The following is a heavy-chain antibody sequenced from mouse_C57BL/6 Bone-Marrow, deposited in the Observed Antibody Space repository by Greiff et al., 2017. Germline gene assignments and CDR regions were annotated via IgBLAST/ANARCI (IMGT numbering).Heavy chain of an antibody. V-gene: IGHV14-4*01. CDR2: IDPENGDT. CDR3: TRIAY. Sequence: VQLQQSGAELVRPGASVKLSCTASGFNIKDDSMHWVKQRPEQGLEWIGWIDPENGDTEYASKFQGKATITVDTSSNAAYLQLSSRTSEDTAVYYCTRIAYWGQGTLVTVSA. CDR1: GFNIKDDS. J-gene: IGHJ3*01.